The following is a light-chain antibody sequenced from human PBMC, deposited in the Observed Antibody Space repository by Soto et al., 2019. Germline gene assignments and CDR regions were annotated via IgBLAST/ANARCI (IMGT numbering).Light chain of an antibody. CDR1: QSVSSN. CDR3: QQFSSYPLT. Sequence: EIVMTQSPATLSVSPGERATLFCRASQSVSSNLAWDQQKPGQAPRLVIYGASTRATGIPARFSGGGSGTDFTLTISRLEPEDFAVYYCQQFSSYPLTFGGGTKVDIK. J-gene: IGKJ4*01. V-gene: IGKV3-15*01. CDR2: GAS.